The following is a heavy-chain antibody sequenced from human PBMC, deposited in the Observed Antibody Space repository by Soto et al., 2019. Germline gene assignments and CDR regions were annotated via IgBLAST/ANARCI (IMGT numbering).Heavy chain of an antibody. D-gene: IGHD5-18*01. CDR1: GVSINSGDKF. V-gene: IGHV4-31*01. Sequence: SETLSLTCTVSGVSINSGDKFLIWLRQHPGKGLEWIRYIYYSGSTSYNPSPKSLLTISIKRSKNQFSSKRSSVTAADTAVYYCARTDTAVPRRMNYWGLGTQVTVSS. CDR3: ARTDTAVPRRMNY. J-gene: IGHJ4*02. CDR2: IYYSGST.